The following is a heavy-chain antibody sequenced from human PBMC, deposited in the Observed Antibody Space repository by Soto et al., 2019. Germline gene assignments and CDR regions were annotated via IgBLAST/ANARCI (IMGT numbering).Heavy chain of an antibody. J-gene: IGHJ4*02. Sequence: EVQLVESGGGLVQPGRSLRLSCAASGFTFDDYAMHWVRQAPGKGLEWVSGISWNSGSIGYADSVKGRFTISRDNAKNSLYLQMNSLRAEDTVLYYCAKGREMATITPFDYWGQGTLVTVSS. CDR3: AKGREMATITPFDY. CDR2: ISWNSGSI. D-gene: IGHD5-12*01. CDR1: GFTFDDYA. V-gene: IGHV3-9*01.